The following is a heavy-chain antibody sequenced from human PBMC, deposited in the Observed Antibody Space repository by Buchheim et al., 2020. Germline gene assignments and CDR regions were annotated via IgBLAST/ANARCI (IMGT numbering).Heavy chain of an antibody. CDR1: GFTFSSYA. CDR3: AKDLSLVRGYWQRLAHPFDY. V-gene: IGHV3-23*01. D-gene: IGHD6-25*01. Sequence: EVQLLESGGGLVQPGGSLRLSCAASGFTFSSYAMSWVRQAPGKGLEWVSAISGSGGSTYYADSVKGRFTISRDNSKNTLYLQMNSLRAEDTAVYYCAKDLSLVRGYWQRLAHPFDYWGQGTL. J-gene: IGHJ4*02. CDR2: ISGSGGST.